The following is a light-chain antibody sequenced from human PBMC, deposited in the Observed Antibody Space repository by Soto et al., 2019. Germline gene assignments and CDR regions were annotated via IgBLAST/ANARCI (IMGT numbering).Light chain of an antibody. CDR3: QQYNKWPLT. V-gene: IGKV3-15*01. CDR2: GAS. Sequence: EIVMTQSQATLSVSPGERATLSCRASQSVSSNLAWYQQKPGQAPRLLIYGASTRATGFPARFSGGGSGTEFTLTISNLQSEDFAVYYCQQYNKWPLTFGGGTKVEIK. CDR1: QSVSSN. J-gene: IGKJ4*01.